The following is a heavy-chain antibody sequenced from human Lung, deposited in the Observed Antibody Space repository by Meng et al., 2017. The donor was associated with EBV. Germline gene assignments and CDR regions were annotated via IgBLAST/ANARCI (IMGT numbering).Heavy chain of an antibody. D-gene: IGHD1-26*01. CDR3: ARSTFDY. CDR1: GGSFSGSFSGYY. J-gene: IGHJ4*02. CDR2: INDSGST. Sequence: QVQLQQWGAGLLKPSETLSLTCAVDGGSFSGSFSGYYWSWIRQAPGKGLEWIGEINDSGSTDYNPSLKNRLTVSVDRSKSQFSLELSSVTAADTAVYYCARSTFDYWGQGTLVTVSS. V-gene: IGHV4-34*01.